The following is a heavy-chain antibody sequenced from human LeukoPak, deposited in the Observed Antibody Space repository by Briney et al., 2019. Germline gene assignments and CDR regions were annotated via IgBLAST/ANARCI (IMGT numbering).Heavy chain of an antibody. V-gene: IGHV3-23*01. CDR1: GGSVSSGSYY. CDR2: ISGSGSIT. D-gene: IGHD4-17*01. CDR3: ARAGNYYGDYDF. J-gene: IGHJ4*02. Sequence: ETLSLTCAVSGGSVSSGSYYWSWVRQAPGKGLEWVSTISGSGSITYYADSVKGRFTISRDNSRNTLYLQMNSLRADDTAVYYCARAGNYYGDYDFWGQGTLVTVSS.